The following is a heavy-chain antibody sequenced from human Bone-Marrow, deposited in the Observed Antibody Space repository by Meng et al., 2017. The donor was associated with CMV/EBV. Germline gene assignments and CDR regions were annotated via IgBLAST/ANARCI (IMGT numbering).Heavy chain of an antibody. J-gene: IGHJ3*02. CDR3: ARVYTWIHPFYI. CDR2: INPSGGSP. D-gene: IGHD5-18*01. CDR1: GYTFTDYY. V-gene: IGHV1-46*01. Sequence: ASVKVSCKASGYTFTDYYIHWVRQAPGQGLEWMGLINPSGGSPTYAQKFRGRLAMTSDTSANTVFMDLSRLTSEDTAVYYCARVYTWIHPFYIWGQGTMVTVSS.